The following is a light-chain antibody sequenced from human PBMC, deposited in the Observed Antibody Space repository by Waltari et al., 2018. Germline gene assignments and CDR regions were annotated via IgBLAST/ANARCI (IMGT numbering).Light chain of an antibody. J-gene: IGLJ2*01. V-gene: IGLV1-40*01. Sequence: QSVLTQPPSVSGAPGQRITISCTGTSSNIGAGYDVHWYLQLPGTAPKLLILGNNTRPARVPSRFSASESDTSAAIAITGRQAEDEADYYCQSYDSSLSGVIFGGGTKLTVL. CDR2: GNN. CDR3: QSYDSSLSGVI. CDR1: SSNIGAGYD.